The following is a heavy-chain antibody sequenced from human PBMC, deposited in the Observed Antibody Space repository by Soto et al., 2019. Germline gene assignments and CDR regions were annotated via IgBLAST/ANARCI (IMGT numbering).Heavy chain of an antibody. CDR2: ISTQNGKT. CDR1: GYNFTSQG. CDR3: ASGRGTALPLDL. Sequence: QVHLVQSGSEVKKPGASVKVSCKASGYNFTSQGISWLRQAPGQGLEWRGWISTQNGKTQYAQQVQGRVTITSDTSTTPASMEFRSLRSDATAVSYRASGRGTALPLDLWGQGIVATVSS. V-gene: IGHV1-18*01. J-gene: IGHJ5*02. D-gene: IGHD2-8*02.